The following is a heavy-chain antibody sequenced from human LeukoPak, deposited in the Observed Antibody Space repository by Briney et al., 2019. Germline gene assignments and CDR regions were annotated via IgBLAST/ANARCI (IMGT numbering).Heavy chain of an antibody. V-gene: IGHV1-69*13. CDR2: IIPIFGTA. J-gene: IGHJ4*02. CDR3: AKWERDYYDSSGPFDY. CDR1: GGTFSSYA. Sequence: SVTVSCTASGGTFSSYAISWVRQAPGQGLEWMGGIIPIFGTANYAQKFQGRVTITADESTSTAYMELSSLRSEDTAVYYCAKWERDYYDSSGPFDYWGQGTLVTVSS. D-gene: IGHD3-22*01.